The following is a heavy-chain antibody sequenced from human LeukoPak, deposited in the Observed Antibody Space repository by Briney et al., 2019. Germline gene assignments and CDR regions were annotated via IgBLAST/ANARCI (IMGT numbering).Heavy chain of an antibody. D-gene: IGHD5-18*01. Sequence: GGSLRLSCAASGFTFSNYAMSWVRQAPGKGLEWVSVISGSGGSTYYVDSVKGRFTISRDNSKNTLYLQMNSLRAEDTAVYYCARDQDTAMVTTFDYWGQGTLVTVSS. J-gene: IGHJ4*02. V-gene: IGHV3-23*01. CDR3: ARDQDTAMVTTFDY. CDR1: GFTFSNYA. CDR2: ISGSGGST.